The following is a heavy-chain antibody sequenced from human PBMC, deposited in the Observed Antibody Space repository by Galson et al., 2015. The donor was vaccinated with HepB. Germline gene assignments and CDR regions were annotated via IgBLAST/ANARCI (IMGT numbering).Heavy chain of an antibody. CDR2: ISGSGGST. V-gene: IGHV3-23*01. D-gene: IGHD6-13*01. J-gene: IGHJ5*02. CDR3: AKGQIAAAVTIRFDP. Sequence: SLRLSCAASGFTFSSYAMSWVRQAPGKGLEWVSGISGSGGSTYYADSVKGRFTISRDNSKNTLFLQMNSLRAEDTAVYYCAKGQIAAAVTIRFDPWGQGTLVTVSS. CDR1: GFTFSSYA.